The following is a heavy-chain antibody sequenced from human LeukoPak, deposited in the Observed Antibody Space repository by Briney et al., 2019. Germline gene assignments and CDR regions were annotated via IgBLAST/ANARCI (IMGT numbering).Heavy chain of an antibody. CDR3: ARDQGRMIVVLTTNWYFDL. CDR1: GFTFSNYW. V-gene: IGHV3-7*01. D-gene: IGHD3-22*01. CDR2: INQDGSEI. Sequence: GGSLRLSYAASGFTFSNYWMSWVRQAPGKGLEWVANINQDGSEIYYVDSVKGRFTISRDNAKNSLYLQINSLRAEDTAVYYCARDQGRMIVVLTTNWYFDLWGRGTLVTVSS. J-gene: IGHJ2*01.